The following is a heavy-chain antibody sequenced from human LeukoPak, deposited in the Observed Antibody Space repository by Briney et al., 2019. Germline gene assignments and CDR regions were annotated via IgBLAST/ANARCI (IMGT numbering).Heavy chain of an antibody. V-gene: IGHV4-59*01. J-gene: IGHJ3*02. CDR3: ARITAGTGAFDI. CDR1: GGSISSYY. Sequence: SETLSLTCTVSGGSISSYYWSWIRQPPGKGLEWIGYIYYSGSTNYNPSLKSRVTMSVDTSKNQFSLKLSSVTAADTAVYYCARITAGTGAFDIWGQGTMVTVSS. D-gene: IGHD6-19*01. CDR2: IYYSGST.